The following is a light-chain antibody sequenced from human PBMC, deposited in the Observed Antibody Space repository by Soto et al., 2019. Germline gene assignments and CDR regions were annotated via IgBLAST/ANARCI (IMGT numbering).Light chain of an antibody. Sequence: DIQLTQSPSVLSASVGDRVTITCRASHSISVWLAWYQQKPGKAPKLLIYQASTLESGVPSRFSGRGSGTDFTLTISSLQPDDFATYYCQQYYTYPYTFGQGTKVDIK. J-gene: IGKJ2*01. CDR2: QAS. CDR3: QQYYTYPYT. CDR1: HSISVW. V-gene: IGKV1-5*03.